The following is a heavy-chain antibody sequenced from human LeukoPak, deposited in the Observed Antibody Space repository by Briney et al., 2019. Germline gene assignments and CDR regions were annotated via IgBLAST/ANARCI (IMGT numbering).Heavy chain of an antibody. CDR1: GGTFSSYA. Sequence: SVKVSCKASGGTFSSYAISWVRQAPGQGLEWMGRIIPIFGTANYAQKFQGRVTITTDESTSTAYMELSSLRSEGTAVYYCAGVDTAMVFYYYYMDVWGKGTTVTVSS. D-gene: IGHD5-18*01. CDR3: AGVDTAMVFYYYYMDV. J-gene: IGHJ6*03. V-gene: IGHV1-69*05. CDR2: IIPIFGTA.